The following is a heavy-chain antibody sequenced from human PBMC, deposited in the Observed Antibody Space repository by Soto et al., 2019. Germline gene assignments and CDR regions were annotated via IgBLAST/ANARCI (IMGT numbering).Heavy chain of an antibody. CDR1: GGSISSGGYY. Sequence: SETLSLTCTVSGGSISSGGYYWSWIRQHPGKGLEWIGYIYYSGSTYYNASLKGRVTISVDTSKIQFSLRLSSVTAADTAVYYCAGAPGTAGYYYYYMDVWGNGTTVTVSS. V-gene: IGHV4-31*03. J-gene: IGHJ6*03. D-gene: IGHD1-7*01. CDR2: IYYSGST. CDR3: AGAPGTAGYYYYYMDV.